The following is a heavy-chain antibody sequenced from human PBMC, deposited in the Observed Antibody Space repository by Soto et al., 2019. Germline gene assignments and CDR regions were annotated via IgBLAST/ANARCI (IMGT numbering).Heavy chain of an antibody. CDR1: GGSISSYY. CDR3: ARDLSAAYYYDSSPETGAFDI. J-gene: IGHJ3*02. D-gene: IGHD3-22*01. Sequence: SESLSLTCTVSGGSISSYYWSWIRQPAGKGLGWIGRIYTSGSTNYNPSLKSRVTMSVDTSKNQFSLKLSSLTAADTAVYYCARDLSAAYYYDSSPETGAFDIWGQGTMVTVSS. CDR2: IYTSGST. V-gene: IGHV4-4*07.